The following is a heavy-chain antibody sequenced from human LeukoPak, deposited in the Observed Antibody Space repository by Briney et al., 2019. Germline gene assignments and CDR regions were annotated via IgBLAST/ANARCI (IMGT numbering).Heavy chain of an antibody. J-gene: IGHJ6*03. CDR2: INPSSGRT. CDR3: ARAYYYYMDV. Sequence: ASVKVSCKASGYTFTGYYMHWVRQAPGQGLEWMGWINPSSGRTNYAQNFQDRVAMTRDTSISTAYMELSSLRSDDTAVYYCARAYYYYMDVWGKGTTVSVSS. CDR1: GYTFTGYY. V-gene: IGHV1-2*02.